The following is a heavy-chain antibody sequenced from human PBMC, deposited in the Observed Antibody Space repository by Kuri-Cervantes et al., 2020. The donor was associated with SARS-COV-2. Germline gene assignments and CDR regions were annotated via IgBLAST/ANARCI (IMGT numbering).Heavy chain of an antibody. CDR2: ISAYNGNT. J-gene: IGHJ3*02. Sequence: ASVKVSCKASGYTFTSYGISWVRQAPGQGLEWMGWISAYNGNTNYAQKLQGRVTITRNTSISTAYMELSSLRSEDTAVYYCARDRGGHDAFDIWGQGTMVTVSS. CDR1: GYTFTSYG. CDR3: ARDRGGHDAFDI. V-gene: IGHV1-18*01. D-gene: IGHD3-10*01.